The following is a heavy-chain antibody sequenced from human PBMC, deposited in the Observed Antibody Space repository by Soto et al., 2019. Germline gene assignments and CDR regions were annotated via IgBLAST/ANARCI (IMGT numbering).Heavy chain of an antibody. Sequence: QVQLVESGGGVVQPGRSLRLSCAASGFTFSSYGMHWVRQAPGKGLEWVAVISYDGSNKYYADSVKGRFTISRDNSKNKLYMQMNSLRAEDTAVYYWPKDGSLRTRYYFDYWGQGTLVTVSS. J-gene: IGHJ4*02. CDR2: ISYDGSNK. CDR3: PKDGSLRTRYYFDY. D-gene: IGHD1-26*01. CDR1: GFTFSSYG. V-gene: IGHV3-30*18.